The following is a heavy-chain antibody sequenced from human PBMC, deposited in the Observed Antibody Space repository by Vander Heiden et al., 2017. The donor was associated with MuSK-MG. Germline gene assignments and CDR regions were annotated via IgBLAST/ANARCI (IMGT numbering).Heavy chain of an antibody. J-gene: IGHJ4*02. CDR1: GGSIRSGGYY. CDR3: ARDRVRGGVRGYYFPY. D-gene: IGHD3-10*01. V-gene: IGHV4-31*03. Sequence: QVQLQESGPGLVKPSQTLSLTCTVSGGSIRSGGYYWNWIRQRPGKGPEWVGYIYHTGSTYYNPSLKSRVTISVDTSKNQFSLKLSSVTAADTAVYYCARDRVRGGVRGYYFPYWGQGTLVTVSS. CDR2: IYHTGST.